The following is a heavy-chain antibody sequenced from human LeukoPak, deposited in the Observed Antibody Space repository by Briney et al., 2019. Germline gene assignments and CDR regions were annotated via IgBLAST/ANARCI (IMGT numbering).Heavy chain of an antibody. D-gene: IGHD6-13*01. Sequence: SETLSLTCTVSGYSISRGYYWGWIRQPPGKRLEWIGSIYHSGSTYYNPSLKSRLTISVVTTKNQFCLWMASVTAAGTAMYYCARDHIAAAGPPWFDPWGQRTLVTVSS. CDR2: IYHSGST. CDR1: GYSISRGYY. J-gene: IGHJ5*02. V-gene: IGHV4-38-2*02. CDR3: ARDHIAAAGPPWFDP.